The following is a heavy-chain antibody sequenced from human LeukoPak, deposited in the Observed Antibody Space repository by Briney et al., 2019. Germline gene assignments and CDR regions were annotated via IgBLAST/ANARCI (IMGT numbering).Heavy chain of an antibody. J-gene: IGHJ3*02. CDR1: GYTFTGYY. CDR3: ARVTYYYDSSGHRFFKADAFDI. V-gene: IGHV1-2*02. Sequence: ASVRVSCKASGYTFTGYYMHWVRQAPGQGLEWMGWINPNSGGTNYAQKFQGRVTMTRDTSISTAYMELSRLRSDDTAVYYCARVTYYYDSSGHRFFKADAFDIWGQGTMVTVSS. CDR2: INPNSGGT. D-gene: IGHD3-22*01.